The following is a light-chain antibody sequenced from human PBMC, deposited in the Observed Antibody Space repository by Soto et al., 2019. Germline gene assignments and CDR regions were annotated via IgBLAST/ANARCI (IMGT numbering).Light chain of an antibody. CDR3: QQYNSYWWT. CDR1: QTISSW. J-gene: IGKJ1*01. V-gene: IGKV1-5*03. Sequence: DIQMTQSPSTLSGSVGDRVTITCRASQTISSWLAWYQQKPGKAPKLLIYKASTLKSGAPSRFSGSGSGTEFTLTISSLQPEDFATYYCQQYNSYWWTFGQGTKVDIK. CDR2: KAS.